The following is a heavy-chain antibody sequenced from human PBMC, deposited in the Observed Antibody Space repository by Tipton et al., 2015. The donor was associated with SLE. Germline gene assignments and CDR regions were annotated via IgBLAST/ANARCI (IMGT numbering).Heavy chain of an antibody. V-gene: IGHV4-59*02. CDR2: IFYSGHT. J-gene: IGHJ5*01. CDR1: AGSVSSFY. Sequence: TLSLTCTVSAGSVSSFYWSWIRQPPGKELEWIGYIFYSGHTHYNPSLKSRVTISLDTSKNQFSLKVSSVTAADSAVYYCANDYGGSRGYDNCFDPWGQGILVTVSS. D-gene: IGHD5-12*01. CDR3: ANDYGGSRGYDNCFDP.